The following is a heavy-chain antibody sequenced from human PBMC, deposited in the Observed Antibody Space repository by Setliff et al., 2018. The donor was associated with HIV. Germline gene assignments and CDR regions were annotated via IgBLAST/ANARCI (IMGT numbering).Heavy chain of an antibody. V-gene: IGHV3-64*01. CDR2: ISSNGGNT. CDR3: ARDASISSPYDAFDI. D-gene: IGHD6-6*01. CDR1: GFTFSSYA. J-gene: IGHJ3*02. Sequence: PGESLKISCAASGFTFSSYAMHWVRQAPGKGLEYVSSISSNGGNTYYASSLKGRFTISRDNSKNTLYLQMGSLRAEDMAVYYSARDASISSPYDAFDIWGQGTMVTVSS.